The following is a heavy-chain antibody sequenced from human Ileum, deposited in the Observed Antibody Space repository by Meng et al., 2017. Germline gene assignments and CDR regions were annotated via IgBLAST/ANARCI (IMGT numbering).Heavy chain of an antibody. CDR3: VRGPARETHDFDY. Sequence: QVQLNQWGAGLLQPSETLSLTCAVFGGSFNDYYWSWVRQSPGKGLEWIGQIHHSGRTNYKSSLERRVTISVDASKSQFSLKLTSVTAADTAMYYCVRGPARETHDFDYWGQGALVTVSS. J-gene: IGHJ4*02. CDR1: GGSFNDYY. CDR2: IHHSGRT. V-gene: IGHV4-34*01. D-gene: IGHD1-26*01.